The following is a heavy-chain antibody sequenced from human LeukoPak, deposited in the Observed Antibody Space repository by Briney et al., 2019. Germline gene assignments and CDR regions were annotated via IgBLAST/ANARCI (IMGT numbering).Heavy chain of an antibody. CDR1: GGSISTDSYY. Sequence: SETLSLTWFVSGGSISTDSYYWGWVRQPPGKGLEWIGSIFYSGNTYYNPSLRSRVSISVDTSKNQFSLKLFSVTAVDTAVYYCARVDIVTVPSANFDCWGQGTLVTVSS. D-gene: IGHD2-15*01. CDR2: IFYSGNT. J-gene: IGHJ4*02. V-gene: IGHV4-39*01. CDR3: ARVDIVTVPSANFDC.